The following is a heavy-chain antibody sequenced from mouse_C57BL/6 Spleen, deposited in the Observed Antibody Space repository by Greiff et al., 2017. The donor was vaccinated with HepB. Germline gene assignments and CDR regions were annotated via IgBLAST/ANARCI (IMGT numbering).Heavy chain of an antibody. CDR3: ARRYGYDEGAGMDY. CDR2: IYPRSGNT. J-gene: IGHJ4*01. Sequence: VQLQQSGAELARPGASVKLSCKASGYTFTSYGISWVKQSTGQGLEWIGEIYPRSGNTYYNEKFKGKATLTADKSSSTAYMELRSLTSEDSAVYFCARRYGYDEGAGMDYWGQGTSVTVSS. D-gene: IGHD2-2*01. CDR1: GYTFTSYG. V-gene: IGHV1-81*01.